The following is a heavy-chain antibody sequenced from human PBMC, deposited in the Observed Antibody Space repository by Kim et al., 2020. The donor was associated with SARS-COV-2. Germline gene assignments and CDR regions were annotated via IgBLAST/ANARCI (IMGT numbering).Heavy chain of an antibody. Sequence: SETLSLTCAVYGGSFSEYKWSWIRQAPGKGLEWIGEINHSGGTNLSPSLKSRLTISVDTSKSQFSLRLKSMPATDTAVYYCTRGRAGVVPAPVLGLGPYYDFDALDVWGRGTPVAVSS. D-gene: IGHD3-16*01. V-gene: IGHV4-34*01. J-gene: IGHJ6*02. CDR2: INHSGGT. CDR3: TRGRAGVVPAPVLGLGPYYDFDALDV. CDR1: GGSFSEYK.